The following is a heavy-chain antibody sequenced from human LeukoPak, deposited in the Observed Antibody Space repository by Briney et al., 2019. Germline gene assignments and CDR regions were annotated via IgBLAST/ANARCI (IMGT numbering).Heavy chain of an antibody. V-gene: IGHV4-59*01. CDR2: IYYSGST. J-gene: IGHJ6*03. CDR1: GGSISSYY. D-gene: IGHD5-24*01. Sequence: PSETLSLTCTVSGGSISSYYWSWIRQPPGKGLEWIGYIYYSGSTNYNPSLKSRVTISVDTSKNQFSLKLSSVTAADTAVYYCAREVEKVVYIPPRYYYYYYMDVWGKGTTVTVSS. CDR3: AREVEKVVYIPPRYYYYYYMDV.